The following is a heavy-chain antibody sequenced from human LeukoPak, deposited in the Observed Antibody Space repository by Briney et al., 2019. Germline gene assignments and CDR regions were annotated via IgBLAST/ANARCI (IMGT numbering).Heavy chain of an antibody. V-gene: IGHV3-21*01. CDR3: AREYYYDSSGSPNCMDV. CDR2: ISSSCSYI. D-gene: IGHD3-22*01. J-gene: IGHJ6*03. Sequence: AGGSLRLSCAASGFTFSSYSMNWVRQAPGKGLEWVSSISSSCSYIYYADSVKGRFTISRDNAKNSLYLQMNSLRAEDTAVYYCAREYYYDSSGSPNCMDVWGKGTTVTVSS. CDR1: GFTFSSYS.